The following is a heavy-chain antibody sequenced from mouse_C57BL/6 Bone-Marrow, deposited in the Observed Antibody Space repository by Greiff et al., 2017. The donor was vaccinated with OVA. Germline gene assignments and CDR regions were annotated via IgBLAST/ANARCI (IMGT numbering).Heavy chain of an antibody. CDR3: AKEPAMVTTDYYAMDY. CDR1: GFSLTSYG. J-gene: IGHJ4*01. Sequence: VKVEESGPGLVQPSQSLSITCTVSGFSLTSYGVHWVRQSPGKGLEWLGVIWRGGSTDYNAAFMSRLSITKDNSKSQVFFKMNSLQADDTAIYYCAKEPAMVTTDYYAMDYWGQGTSVTVSS. CDR2: IWRGGST. V-gene: IGHV2-5*01. D-gene: IGHD2-2*01.